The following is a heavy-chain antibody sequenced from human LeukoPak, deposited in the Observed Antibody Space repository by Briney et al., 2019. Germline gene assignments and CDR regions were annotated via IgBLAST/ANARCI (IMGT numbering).Heavy chain of an antibody. CDR3: VRDRELTY. CDR2: IYDSGNT. J-gene: IGHJ4*02. CDR1: GGSISSGGYY. D-gene: IGHD1-26*01. V-gene: IGHV4-61*08. Sequence: SETLSLTCTVSGGSISSGGYYWSWIRQHPGKGLEWIGYIYDSGNTIYNPSLKSRATISVDTSKNQFSLKLTSVTAADTAVYYCVRDRELTYWGQGTLVTVSS.